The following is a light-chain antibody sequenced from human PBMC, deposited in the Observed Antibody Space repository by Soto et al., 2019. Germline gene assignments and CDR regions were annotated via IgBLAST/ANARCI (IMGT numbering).Light chain of an antibody. Sequence: DIQMTQSPSSLSASVGDRVTITCRPSQDIGNDLGWFQLKPGKAPKRLIYAASRLQSGVPSRFSGSGSGTKFTLTIASLQPDDFATYYCQQYETFSGTFGPGTKVDIK. CDR1: QDIGND. J-gene: IGKJ1*01. CDR3: QQYETFSGT. V-gene: IGKV1-17*01. CDR2: AAS.